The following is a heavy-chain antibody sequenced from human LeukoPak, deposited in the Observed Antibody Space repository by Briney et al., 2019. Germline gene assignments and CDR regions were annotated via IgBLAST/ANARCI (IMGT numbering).Heavy chain of an antibody. Sequence: GGSLRLSCAASGFTFSTYSMNWVRQAPGKGLEWVSYISSSSTTIYYADSVEGRVTISRDNVKNSLYLQMHSLRIEDTAVYYCATSRVFDYWGQGALVTVSS. CDR1: GFTFSTYS. J-gene: IGHJ4*02. V-gene: IGHV3-48*04. CDR3: ATSRVFDY. CDR2: ISSSSTTI.